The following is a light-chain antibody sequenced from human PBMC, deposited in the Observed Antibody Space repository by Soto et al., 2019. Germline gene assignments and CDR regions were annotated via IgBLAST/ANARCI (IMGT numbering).Light chain of an antibody. CDR1: SSDVGGYNY. J-gene: IGLJ2*01. CDR3: SSYTSRSTLVV. CDR2: DVS. Sequence: QSALTQPASVSGSPGQSITISCTGTSSDVGGYNYVSWYQQHPGKAPKLMIYDVSNRPSGVSNRFSGSKSGNTASLTISGLQAEHEADYYCSSYTSRSTLVVFGGGTKLTVL. V-gene: IGLV2-14*01.